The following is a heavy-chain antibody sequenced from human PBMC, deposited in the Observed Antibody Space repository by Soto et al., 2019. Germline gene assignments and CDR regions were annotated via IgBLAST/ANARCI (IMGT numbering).Heavy chain of an antibody. CDR1: GFTFSSYA. J-gene: IGHJ4*02. D-gene: IGHD2-2*01. CDR2: ISGSGGST. CDR3: AKDRGYIVVVPLFDY. Sequence: GSLRLSCAASGFTFSSYAMSWVRQAPGKGLEWVSAISGSGGSTYYADSVKGRFTISRDNSKNTLYLQMNSLRAEDTAVYYCAKDRGYIVVVPLFDYWGQGTLVTVSS. V-gene: IGHV3-23*01.